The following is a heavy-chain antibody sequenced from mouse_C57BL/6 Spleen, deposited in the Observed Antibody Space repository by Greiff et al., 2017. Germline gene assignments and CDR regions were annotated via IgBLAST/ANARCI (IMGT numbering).Heavy chain of an antibody. CDR3: ARYQGVRGYFDV. CDR2: IRNKANGYTT. Sequence: EVKVVESGGGLVQPGGSLSLSCAASGFTFTDYYMSWVRQPPGKALEWLGFIRNKANGYTTEYSASVKGRFTISRDNSQSILYLQMNALRAEDSATYYCARYQGVRGYFDVWGTGTTVTVSS. V-gene: IGHV7-3*01. CDR1: GFTFTDYY. J-gene: IGHJ1*03. D-gene: IGHD2-1*01.